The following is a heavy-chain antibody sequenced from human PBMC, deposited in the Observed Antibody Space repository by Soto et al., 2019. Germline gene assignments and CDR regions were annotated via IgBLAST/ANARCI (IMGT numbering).Heavy chain of an antibody. D-gene: IGHD6-6*01. J-gene: IGHJ4*02. CDR2: SYHSGST. Sequence: PSETLSLTCTVSGASITSLYYYWGWIRQPPGKGLEWIGGSYHSGSTYYAPSLMSRVAMSVDTSKNQFSLKLNSVTAADTAVYYCARRGWGSSSFFDYWGQGTLVTVSS. CDR1: GASITSLYYY. V-gene: IGHV4-39*01. CDR3: ARRGWGSSSFFDY.